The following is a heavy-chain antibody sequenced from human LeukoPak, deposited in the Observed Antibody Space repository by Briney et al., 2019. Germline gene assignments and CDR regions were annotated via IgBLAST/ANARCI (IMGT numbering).Heavy chain of an antibody. Sequence: PSEALSLTCAVYGGSFSGYYWTWIRQPPGKGLEWIGEMNHSGSSTYNPSLKSRVTISVDTSKNQFSLKLSSVTAADSAVYYCASSGWYRGYWGQGTLVTVSS. J-gene: IGHJ4*02. CDR3: ASSGWYRGY. V-gene: IGHV4-34*01. D-gene: IGHD6-19*01. CDR2: MNHSGSS. CDR1: GGSFSGYY.